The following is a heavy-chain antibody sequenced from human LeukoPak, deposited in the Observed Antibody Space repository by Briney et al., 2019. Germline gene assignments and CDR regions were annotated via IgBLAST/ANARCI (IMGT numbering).Heavy chain of an antibody. V-gene: IGHV5-51*01. D-gene: IGHD3-9*01. CDR3: ARSGHIRYFDWLSVFDY. CDR2: IYPGDSDT. J-gene: IGHJ4*02. CDR1: GYSFTSYW. Sequence: GESLKISCKGSGYSFTSYWIGWVRQMPGKGLEWMGIIYPGDSDTRYSPSFQGQVTISADKSISTAYLQWSSLKASDTAMYYCARSGHIRYFDWLSVFDYWGQGTLVTVSS.